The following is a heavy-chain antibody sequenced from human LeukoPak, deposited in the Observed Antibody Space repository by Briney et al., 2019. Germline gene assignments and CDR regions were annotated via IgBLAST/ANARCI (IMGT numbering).Heavy chain of an antibody. CDR2: IYYSGST. J-gene: IGHJ4*02. Sequence: SETLSLTCTVSGGSISSYYWSWIRQPPGKGLEWIGYIYYSGSTNYNPSLKSRVTISVDTSKNQFSLKLSSVTAADTAVYYCARGQVLRPFGRPYFDYWGQGTLVTVSS. D-gene: IGHD3-3*01. CDR1: GGSISSYY. CDR3: ARGQVLRPFGRPYFDY. V-gene: IGHV4-59*01.